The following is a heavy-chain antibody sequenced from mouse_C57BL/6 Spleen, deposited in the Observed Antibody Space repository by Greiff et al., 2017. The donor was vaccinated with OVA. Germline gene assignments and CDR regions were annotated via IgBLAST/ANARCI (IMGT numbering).Heavy chain of an antibody. V-gene: IGHV1-72*01. D-gene: IGHD2-3*01. CDR3: ARSGDGYYVRGYYAMDY. J-gene: IGHJ4*01. CDR2: IDPNSGGT. Sequence: QVQLQQPGAELVKPGASVKLSCKASGYTFPSYWMHWVKQRPGRGLEWIGRIDPNSGGTKYNEKFKSKATLTVDKPSSTAYMQLSSLTSEDSAVYYCARSGDGYYVRGYYAMDYWGQGTSVTVSS. CDR1: GYTFPSYW.